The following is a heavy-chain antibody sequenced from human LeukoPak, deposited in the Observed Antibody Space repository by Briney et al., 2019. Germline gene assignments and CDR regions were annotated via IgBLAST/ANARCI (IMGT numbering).Heavy chain of an antibody. Sequence: ASVKVSCTSSGYTFTGYYIHWVRPPPGQGLEWVGIINIPSGGSTSYGQKFQGRVTMTRDTSTSTVYMELSSLRSADTAVYYCTRELGGSYNDYWGQGTPVTVSS. J-gene: IGHJ4*02. CDR1: GYTFTGYY. D-gene: IGHD1-26*01. V-gene: IGHV1-46*01. CDR2: INIPSGGST. CDR3: TRELGGSYNDY.